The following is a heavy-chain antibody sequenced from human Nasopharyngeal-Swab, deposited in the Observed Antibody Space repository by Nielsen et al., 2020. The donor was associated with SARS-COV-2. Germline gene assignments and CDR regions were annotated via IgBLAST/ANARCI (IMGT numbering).Heavy chain of an antibody. D-gene: IGHD6-19*01. CDR1: GFTFSSYW. CDR3: ARAGSSGWYYYFDY. J-gene: IGHJ4*02. Sequence: GESLKISCAASGFTFSSYWMSWVRQAPGKGLEWVANIKQDGSEKYYVDSVKGRFTISRDNAKNSLYLQMNSLRAEDTAVYYCARAGSSGWYYYFDYWGQGTPVTVSS. V-gene: IGHV3-7*01. CDR2: IKQDGSEK.